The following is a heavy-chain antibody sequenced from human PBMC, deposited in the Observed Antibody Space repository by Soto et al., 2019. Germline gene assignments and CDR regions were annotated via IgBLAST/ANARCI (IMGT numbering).Heavy chain of an antibody. D-gene: IGHD4-17*01. CDR3: ARDFTGGYGDCNAFDI. CDR2: IIPILGIA. J-gene: IGHJ3*02. Sequence: SVKVSCKASGGTFSSYTISWVRQAPGQGLEWMGRIIPILGIANYAQKFQGRVTITADKSTRTAYMELSSRRSEDTALYYCARDFTGGYGDCNAFDIWGQGTMVTVSS. CDR1: GGTFSSYT. V-gene: IGHV1-69*04.